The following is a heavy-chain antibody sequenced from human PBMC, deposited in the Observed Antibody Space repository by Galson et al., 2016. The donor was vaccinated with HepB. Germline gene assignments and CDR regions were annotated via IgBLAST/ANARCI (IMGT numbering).Heavy chain of an antibody. Sequence: SLRLSCAVSGFNLSIYAMNWVRQAPGMGLEWVSAITTGGITHYADSVRGRFTISRDISKNSLYLQMSSLRAEDTAVYYCANHFWSGYRDYWGQGTLVTVSS. CDR3: ANHFWSGYRDY. V-gene: IGHV3-23*01. CDR2: ITTGGIT. J-gene: IGHJ4*02. CDR1: GFNLSIYA. D-gene: IGHD3-3*01.